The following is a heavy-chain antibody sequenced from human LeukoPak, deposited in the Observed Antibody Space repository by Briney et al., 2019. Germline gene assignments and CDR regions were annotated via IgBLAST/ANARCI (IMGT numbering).Heavy chain of an antibody. D-gene: IGHD1-1*01. CDR2: ISSSRSYI. V-gene: IGHV3-21*01. J-gene: IGHJ4*02. CDR1: GFTFSSYS. Sequence: GGSLRLSCAASGFTFSSYSMNWVRQAPGKGLEGGSSISSSRSYIYYADSVKGRFTISRDNAKNTLYLQMNSLRAEDTAVYYCAREGTASDFDYWGQRTLVTVSS. CDR3: AREGTASDFDY.